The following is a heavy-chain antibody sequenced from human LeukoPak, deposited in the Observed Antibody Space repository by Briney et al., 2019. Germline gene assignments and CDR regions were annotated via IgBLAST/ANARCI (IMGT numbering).Heavy chain of an antibody. CDR1: GGSISSHY. Sequence: SETLSLTCTASGGSISSHYWSWLRQPPGKGLEWIGYIYYSGSTNYNPSLKSRVTISVDTSKNHFSLKLSSVTAADTAVYYCARGALMVTVDYWGQGTLVTVSS. D-gene: IGHD5-18*01. CDR2: IYYSGST. CDR3: ARGALMVTVDY. J-gene: IGHJ4*02. V-gene: IGHV4-59*11.